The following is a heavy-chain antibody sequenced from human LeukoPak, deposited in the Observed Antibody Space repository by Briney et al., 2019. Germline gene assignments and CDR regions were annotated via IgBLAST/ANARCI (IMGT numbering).Heavy chain of an antibody. Sequence: PGGSLRLSCAASGFTFSSYGMHWVRQAPGKGLEWVAVISYDGSNKYYADSVKGRFTISRDNSKNTLYLQMNSLRAEDTAVYYCAKDRNYDFWSGLIDYWGQGTLVTVSS. V-gene: IGHV3-30*18. J-gene: IGHJ4*02. CDR2: ISYDGSNK. D-gene: IGHD3-3*01. CDR1: GFTFSSYG. CDR3: AKDRNYDFWSGLIDY.